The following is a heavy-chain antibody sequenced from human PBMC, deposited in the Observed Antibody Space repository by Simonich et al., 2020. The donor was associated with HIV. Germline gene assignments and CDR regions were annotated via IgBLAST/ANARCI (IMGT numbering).Heavy chain of an antibody. J-gene: IGHJ5*02. V-gene: IGHV1-3*01. CDR1: GYTFTNYA. CDR3: ARSLRYCSGDSCTYNWLDP. D-gene: IGHD2-15*01. CDR2: INAGNGNT. Sequence: GASVKISCKASGYTFTNYAMHWVRQAPGQRLEWMGWINAGNGNTKYSQKFQGRVTFTRDTSASTAYMELSSLTSEDTAVYYCARSLRYCSGDSCTYNWLDPWGQGTWSPSPQ.